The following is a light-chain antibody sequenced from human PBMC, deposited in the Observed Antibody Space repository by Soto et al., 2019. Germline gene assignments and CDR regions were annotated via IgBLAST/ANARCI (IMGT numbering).Light chain of an antibody. V-gene: IGLV2-14*01. Sequence: QSVLTQPASVSGSPGQSIAISCTGTSSDVGGYNFVSWYQQHPHKAPTLMISDVSNRPSGVSNRFSGSQSGNTASLTISGLHAEDEADYYCSSYPSSSTYVFGTGTKVTVL. CDR2: DVS. CDR3: SSYPSSSTYV. CDR1: SSDVGGYNF. J-gene: IGLJ1*01.